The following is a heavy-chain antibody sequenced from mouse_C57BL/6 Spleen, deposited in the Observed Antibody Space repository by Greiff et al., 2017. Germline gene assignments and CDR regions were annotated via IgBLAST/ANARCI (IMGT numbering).Heavy chain of an antibody. J-gene: IGHJ4*01. V-gene: IGHV1-53*01. Sequence: VQLQQPGTELVKPGASVKLSCKASGYTFTSYWMHWVKQRPGQGLEWIGNINPSNGGTNYNEKFKSKATLTVDKSSSTAYMQLSSLTSEDSAVYYCARERTYYGNLYYAMDYWGQGTSGTVSS. CDR2: INPSNGGT. CDR1: GYTFTSYW. CDR3: ARERTYYGNLYYAMDY. D-gene: IGHD2-10*01.